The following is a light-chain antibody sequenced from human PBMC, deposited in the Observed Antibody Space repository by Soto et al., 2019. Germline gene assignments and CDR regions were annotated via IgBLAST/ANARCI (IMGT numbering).Light chain of an antibody. CDR1: NSDIGDY. CDR2: EVS. J-gene: IGLJ2*01. Sequence: QSALTQPASVSGSPGQSITISCTGTNSDIGDYVSWYQQNPGKAPKLMIYEVSNRPSGVSNRFSGSKSGNTASLTISGLQAEDEADYYCSSYTSSSTLVIFGGGTKVTVL. V-gene: IGLV2-14*01. CDR3: SSYTSSSTLVI.